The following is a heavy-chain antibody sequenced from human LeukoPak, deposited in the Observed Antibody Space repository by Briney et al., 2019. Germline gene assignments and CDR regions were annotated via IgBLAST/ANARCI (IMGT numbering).Heavy chain of an antibody. V-gene: IGHV3-13*01. D-gene: IGHD4-17*01. CDR1: GFTFSSYD. J-gene: IGHJ4*02. Sequence: GGSLRLSCAASGFTFSSYDMHWVRQATGKGLEWVSAIGTAGDTYYPGSVKGRFTISRENAKNSLYLQMNSLRAGDTAVYYCARGRGYGDSFDYWGQGTLVTVSS. CDR3: ARGRGYGDSFDY. CDR2: IGTAGDT.